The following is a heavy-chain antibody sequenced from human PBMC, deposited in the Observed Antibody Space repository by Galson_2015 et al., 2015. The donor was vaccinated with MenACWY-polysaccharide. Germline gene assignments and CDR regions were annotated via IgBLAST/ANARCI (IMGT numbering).Heavy chain of an antibody. Sequence: SLRLSCAASGFTFSSFWMSWVRQAPGKGLEWVANIKQDESEEYYVDSVKGRFTISRDNTKNSLYLQMNSLRAEDTAVYYCARDVYGGHFDYWGQGTLVTVSS. CDR2: IKQDESEE. CDR3: ARDVYGGHFDY. J-gene: IGHJ4*02. D-gene: IGHD4-23*01. V-gene: IGHV3-7*01. CDR1: GFTFSSFW.